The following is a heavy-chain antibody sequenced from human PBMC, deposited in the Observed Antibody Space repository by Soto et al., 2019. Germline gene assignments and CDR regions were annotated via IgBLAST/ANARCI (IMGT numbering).Heavy chain of an antibody. J-gene: IGHJ4*02. CDR1: GLTFSSYS. V-gene: IGHV3-48*01. Sequence: EVKLVESGGGLVQPGGSLRLSCAASGLTFSSYSMNWVRQAPGKGLEWVSYISSSSSTIYYADSVKGRFTISRDNAKNSLYLQMNSLRAEDTAVYYCARVDYGDYGGSDYWGQGTLVTVSS. CDR2: ISSSSSTI. CDR3: ARVDYGDYGGSDY. D-gene: IGHD4-17*01.